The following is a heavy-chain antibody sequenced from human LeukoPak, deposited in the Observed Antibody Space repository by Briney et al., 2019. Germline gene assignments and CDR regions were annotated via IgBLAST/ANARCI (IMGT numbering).Heavy chain of an antibody. CDR1: GFTFSSYG. CDR2: IQYDGSNK. J-gene: IGHJ5*02. V-gene: IGHV3-30*02. CDR3: ASSSTSYNWFDP. D-gene: IGHD2-2*01. Sequence: PGGSLRLSCAASGFTFSSYGMHWVRQAPGKGLEWVAFIQYDGSNKNYADSVKGRFTISRENSKNTLYLQMNSLRAEDTAVYYCASSSTSYNWFDPWGQGTLVTVSS.